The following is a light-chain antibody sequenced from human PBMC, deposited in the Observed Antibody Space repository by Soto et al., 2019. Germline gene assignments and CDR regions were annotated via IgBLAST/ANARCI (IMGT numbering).Light chain of an antibody. CDR1: QSISSD. J-gene: IGKJ3*01. CDR3: QQYNNWPIT. Sequence: EIVMTQSPATLSVSPGQRATLSCRASQSISSDLAWNQQKPGQAPRLLISGASTRATGIPARFSGSGSGTEFTLTISSLQSEDFAVYYCQQYNNWPITFGPGTRVDIK. CDR2: GAS. V-gene: IGKV3-15*01.